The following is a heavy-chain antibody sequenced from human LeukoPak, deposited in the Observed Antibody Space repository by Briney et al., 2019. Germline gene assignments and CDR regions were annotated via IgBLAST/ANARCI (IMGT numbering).Heavy chain of an antibody. CDR2: IIGYSSST. D-gene: IGHD3-16*01. Sequence: ASVKVSCKAYGYTFMSHGISWVRQAPGQGLGLKGWIIGYSSSTNYAQRLQGRVTMTTDTSTTKAYMQLRSLRSDDTAVYYCARATGTWGHDGFDIWGQGTMVTVSS. V-gene: IGHV1-18*01. CDR1: GYTFMSHG. CDR3: ARATGTWGHDGFDI. J-gene: IGHJ3*02.